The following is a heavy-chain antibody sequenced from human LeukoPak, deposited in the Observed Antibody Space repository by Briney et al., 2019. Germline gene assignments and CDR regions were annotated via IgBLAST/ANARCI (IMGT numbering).Heavy chain of an antibody. J-gene: IGHJ4*02. CDR2: INQDGSEK. CDR1: GFTFTTYW. V-gene: IGHV3-7*01. Sequence: PAGSLSLSFTASGFTFTTYWMSWVRQAPGQGLEWVAKINQDGSEKDYVDSVKGRFTISRDNAKNSVYVQMNSLRPEDTAVYYCATGARGKNWGQGTLVTVPS. CDR3: ATGARGKN.